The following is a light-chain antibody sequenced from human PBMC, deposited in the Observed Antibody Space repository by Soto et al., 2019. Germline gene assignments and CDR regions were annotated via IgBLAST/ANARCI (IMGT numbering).Light chain of an antibody. V-gene: IGLV2-14*01. CDR1: SSYVGGYNY. CDR3: SSYTSSYNYV. Sequence: QSVLTQPASVSGSRGQSITISCTRTSSYVGGYNYVSWYQQRPGKAPKLMIYDVSNRPSGVSNRFSGSKSGNTASLTISGLQAEDEADYYCSSYTSSYNYVFGTGTKVTVL. J-gene: IGLJ1*01. CDR2: DVS.